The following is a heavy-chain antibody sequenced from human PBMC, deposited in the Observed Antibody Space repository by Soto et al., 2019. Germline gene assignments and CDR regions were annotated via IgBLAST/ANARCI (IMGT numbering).Heavy chain of an antibody. CDR1: GGSISSGDYY. D-gene: IGHD3-3*01. J-gene: IGHJ6*02. Sequence: QVQLQESGPGLVKPSQTLSLTCTVSGGSISSGDYYWSWIRQPPGKGLEWIGYIYYSGSTYYNPSLKSRVTISVATSKKQFSLKLSSVTAADTAVYYCARTGLPDFGVVEGTTYGMDVWGQGTTVTVSS. CDR3: ARTGLPDFGVVEGTTYGMDV. V-gene: IGHV4-30-4*01. CDR2: IYYSGST.